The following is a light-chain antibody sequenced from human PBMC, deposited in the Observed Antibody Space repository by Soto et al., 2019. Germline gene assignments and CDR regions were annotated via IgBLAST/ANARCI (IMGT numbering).Light chain of an antibody. Sequence: QSALTQPASVSGSPGQSITISCTGTSSDVGGYNYVSWYQQHQGKAPKLMIYDDSNRPSGVSNRFSGSKSGNTASLTISGLQAEDEADYYCSSYTSSSTRVFGGGTKLTVL. V-gene: IGLV2-14*01. CDR1: SSDVGGYNY. CDR3: SSYTSSSTRV. J-gene: IGLJ2*01. CDR2: DDS.